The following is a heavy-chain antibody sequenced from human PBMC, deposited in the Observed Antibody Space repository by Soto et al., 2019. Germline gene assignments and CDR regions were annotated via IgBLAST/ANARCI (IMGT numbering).Heavy chain of an antibody. V-gene: IGHV3-30*18. CDR2: ISYDGSNK. CDR3: ANKGDCSGGSCRKGFDY. Sequence: GGSLRLSCAASGFTFSSYGMHWVRQAPGKGLEWVAVISYDGSNKYYADSVKGRFTISRDNSKNTLYLQMNSLRAEDTAVYYCANKGDCSGGSCRKGFDYWGQGTLVTVSS. D-gene: IGHD2-15*01. CDR1: GFTFSSYG. J-gene: IGHJ4*02.